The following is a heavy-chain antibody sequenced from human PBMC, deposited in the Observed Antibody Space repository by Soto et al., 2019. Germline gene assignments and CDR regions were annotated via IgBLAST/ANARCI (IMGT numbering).Heavy chain of an antibody. Sequence: GGSLRLSCAASGFTFSSFSMHWVRQAPGKGLEWVSYISSSSSTIYYADSVRGRFAISRDNAKNSLYLQMNSLRDEDTAVFYCARDAPRCSGGTCLDYWGQGTLVTVSS. CDR2: ISSSSSTI. V-gene: IGHV3-48*02. J-gene: IGHJ4*02. CDR3: ARDAPRCSGGTCLDY. D-gene: IGHD2-15*01. CDR1: GFTFSSFS.